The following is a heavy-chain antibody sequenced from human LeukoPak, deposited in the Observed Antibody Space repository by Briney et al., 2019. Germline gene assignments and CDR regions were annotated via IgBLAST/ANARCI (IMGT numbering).Heavy chain of an antibody. J-gene: IGHJ3*02. CDR1: GFTFDDYA. Sequence: GGSLRLSCAASGFTFDDYAMHWVRQAPGKGLEWVSLIVWDGGTTYYADSLKGRFTISRDNSKNTLYLQMNSLRAEDTAVYYCAKPRNAVYYGAFDIWGQGTMVTVSS. V-gene: IGHV3-43D*03. CDR3: AKPRNAVYYGAFDI. D-gene: IGHD3-10*01. CDR2: IVWDGGTT.